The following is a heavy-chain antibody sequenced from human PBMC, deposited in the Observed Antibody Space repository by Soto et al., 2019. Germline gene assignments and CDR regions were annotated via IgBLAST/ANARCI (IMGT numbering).Heavy chain of an antibody. D-gene: IGHD3-10*01. CDR3: ASGSTTVLDY. J-gene: IGHJ4*02. Sequence: QVQLQESGPGLVKPSETLSLTCTVSGGSISSYHWSWIRQPPGKGLEWIGYISDSGSTNYNPALMSRVTISLDTSNNQFSLKMLTVTAADTAVYYCASGSTTVLDYWGQGTLVTVSS. CDR2: ISDSGST. V-gene: IGHV4-59*08. CDR1: GGSISSYH.